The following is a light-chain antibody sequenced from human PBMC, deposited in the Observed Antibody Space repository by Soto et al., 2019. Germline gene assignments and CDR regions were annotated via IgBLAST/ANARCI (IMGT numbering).Light chain of an antibody. CDR3: QQGVT. CDR2: DAS. J-gene: IGKJ4*01. CDR1: QSLTTNY. V-gene: IGKV3-20*01. Sequence: DIVLTQSPGTLSLSPGERATLSCRASQSLTTNYLAWYQQKPGQAPRLLIYDASSRATGIPDRFSGSGSATDFPLTIARLEPEDFAVFYCQQGVTFGGGTKVEIK.